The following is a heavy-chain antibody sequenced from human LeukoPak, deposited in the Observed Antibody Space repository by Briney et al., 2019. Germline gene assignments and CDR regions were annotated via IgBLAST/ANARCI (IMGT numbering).Heavy chain of an antibody. CDR3: ASLDTAKQPLANH. J-gene: IGHJ5*02. CDR1: GLTVSNHW. V-gene: IGHV3-7*03. CDR2: IREERGQE. D-gene: IGHD5-18*01. Sequence: GGSLRLSCVASGLTVSNHWMSWVRQAPGKGLEWVANIREERGQEYYVDSVKGRFTISKNSAKNSLYLQMNTLRVEDTAMYYCASLDTAKQPLANHWGQGTLVTVSS.